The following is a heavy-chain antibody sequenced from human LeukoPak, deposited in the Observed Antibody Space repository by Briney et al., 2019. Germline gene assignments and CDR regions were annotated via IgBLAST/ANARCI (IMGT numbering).Heavy chain of an antibody. CDR1: GYTFTNYD. D-gene: IGHD6-19*01. CDR3: ARGRPYNSGVPPWFDP. V-gene: IGHV1-8*01. Sequence: ASVRVSCKASGYTFTNYDINWVRQATGQGLEWMGWMNPNNANTGYAQKFQGRVTMTRNTSISTAYMELSSLRSEDTALYYCARGRPYNSGVPPWFDPWGQGTLVTVSS. CDR2: MNPNNANT. J-gene: IGHJ5*02.